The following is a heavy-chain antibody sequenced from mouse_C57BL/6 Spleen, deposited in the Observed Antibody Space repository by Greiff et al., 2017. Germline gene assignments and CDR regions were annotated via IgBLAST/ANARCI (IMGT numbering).Heavy chain of an antibody. CDR1: GFTFSSYA. CDR3: TRDYYGSSSFAY. CDR2: ISSGGDYI. V-gene: IGHV5-9-1*02. D-gene: IGHD1-1*01. J-gene: IGHJ3*01. Sequence: DVQLVESGEGLVKPGGSLKLSCAASGFTFSSYAMSWVRQTPEKRLQWVAYISSGGDYIYYADTVKGRFTISRDNARNTLYLQMSSLKSEDTAMYYCTRDYYGSSSFAYWGQGTLVTVSA.